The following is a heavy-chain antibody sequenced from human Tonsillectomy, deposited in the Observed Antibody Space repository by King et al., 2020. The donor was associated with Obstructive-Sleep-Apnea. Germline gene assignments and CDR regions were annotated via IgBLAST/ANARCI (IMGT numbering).Heavy chain of an antibody. CDR1: GFTVSSNY. CDR3: ARGWWSGDFWSGYHAFDI. J-gene: IGHJ3*02. CDR2: ILNGATT. V-gene: IGHV3-53*04. Sequence: EVQLVESGGGLVQPGGSLRLSCAASGFTVSSNYMTWVRQAPGKGLEWVSVILNGATTYCADSVKGRFTISRHDSTNTLYLQMNSLTIEDTALYYFARGWWSGDFWSGYHAFDIRGQGTMVIVSS. D-gene: IGHD3-3*01.